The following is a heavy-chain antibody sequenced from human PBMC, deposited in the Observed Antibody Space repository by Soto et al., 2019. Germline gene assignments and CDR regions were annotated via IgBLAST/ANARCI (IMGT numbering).Heavy chain of an antibody. CDR2: ISSSSSYI. V-gene: IGHV3-21*01. J-gene: IGHJ6*02. Sequence: EVQLVESGGGLVKPGGSLRLSCAASGFTFSSYSMNWVRQAPGKGLEWVSSISSSSSYIYYADSVKGRFTISRDNAKNSLYLQMNSLRAEDTAVYYCAREGVQHGSGPSYYYGMAVWGQGTTVTVSS. CDR3: AREGVQHGSGPSYYYGMAV. CDR1: GFTFSSYS. D-gene: IGHD3-10*01.